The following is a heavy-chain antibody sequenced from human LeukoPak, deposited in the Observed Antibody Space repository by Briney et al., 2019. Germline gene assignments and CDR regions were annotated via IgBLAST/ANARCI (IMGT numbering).Heavy chain of an antibody. CDR1: GYTFTGYY. J-gene: IGHJ4*02. CDR2: INPNSGGT. D-gene: IGHD2-21*01. V-gene: IGHV1-2*02. CDR3: ARDRGATALMIALPDY. Sequence: GASVKVSCKASGYTFTGYYMHWVRQAPGQGLEWMGWINPNSGGTNYAQRFQGRVTMTRDTSISTAYMELSRLRSDDTAVYYCARDRGATALMIALPDYWGQGTLVTVSS.